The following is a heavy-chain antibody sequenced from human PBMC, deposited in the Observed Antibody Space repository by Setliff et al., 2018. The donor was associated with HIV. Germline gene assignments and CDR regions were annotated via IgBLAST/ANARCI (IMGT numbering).Heavy chain of an antibody. J-gene: IGHJ4*02. CDR1: GFTFSSYS. D-gene: IGHD3-22*01. Sequence: GGSLRLSCAASGFTFSSYSMNWVRQAPGKGLEWVSCISSSTRYIYYADSVKGRFTISRDNAKNSLYLQMSSLRPEDTSVYYCAKDYVADYSHPSGRDGAFDYWGQGTLVTVSS. CDR2: ISSSTRYI. CDR3: AKDYVADYSHPSGRDGAFDY. V-gene: IGHV3-21*01.